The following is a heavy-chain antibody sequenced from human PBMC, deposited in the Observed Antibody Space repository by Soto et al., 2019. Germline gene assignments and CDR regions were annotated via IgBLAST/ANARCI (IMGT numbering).Heavy chain of an antibody. CDR3: ARGEAYCGGDCYSFWFDP. CDR2: IIPIFGTA. Sequence: SVKVSCKASGGTFSSYAISWVRQAPGQGLEWMGGIIPIFGTANYAQKFQGRVTITADESTSTAYMELSSLRSEDTAVYYCARGEAYCGGDCYSFWFDPWGQGTLVTVS. D-gene: IGHD2-21*02. J-gene: IGHJ5*02. V-gene: IGHV1-69*13. CDR1: GGTFSSYA.